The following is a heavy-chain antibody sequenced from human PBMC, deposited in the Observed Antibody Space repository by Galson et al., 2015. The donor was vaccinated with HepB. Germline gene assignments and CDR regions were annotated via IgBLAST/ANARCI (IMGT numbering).Heavy chain of an antibody. CDR2: INHSGST. Sequence: LTCAVYGGSFSGYYWSWIRQPPGKGLEWIGEINHSGSTNYNPSLKSRVTISVDTSKNQFSLKLSSVTAADTAVYYCARARYCSSTSCYGKRKGLVRNWFDPWGQGTLVTVSS. CDR1: GGSFSGYY. D-gene: IGHD2-2*01. CDR3: ARARYCSSTSCYGKRKGLVRNWFDP. J-gene: IGHJ5*02. V-gene: IGHV4-34*01.